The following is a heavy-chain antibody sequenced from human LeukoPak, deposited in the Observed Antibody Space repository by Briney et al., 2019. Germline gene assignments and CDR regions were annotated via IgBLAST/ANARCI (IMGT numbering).Heavy chain of an antibody. V-gene: IGHV3-7*01. D-gene: IGHD3-16*01. CDR2: MNQDGSEK. CDR1: GFTFSDSW. J-gene: IGHJ4*02. CDR3: ATYTHWVAGDV. Sequence: GGSLRLSCAASGFTFSDSWMSWVRQAPGKGLEWVANMNQDGSEKDYVDSVKGRFTISRDNARKSLYLQMSSLRAEDTAVYYCATYTHWVAGDVWGQGTLVTVSS.